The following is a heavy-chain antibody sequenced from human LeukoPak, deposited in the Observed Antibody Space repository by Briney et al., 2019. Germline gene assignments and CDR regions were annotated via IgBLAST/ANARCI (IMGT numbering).Heavy chain of an antibody. Sequence: GGSLRHSCAASGFTFSRYGMHWVRQAPGKGLEWVAFIRYDGSNKYHVDSVKGRFSISRDNSKNTLYLQMNSLRAEDTAVYYCAKSRGEQLYFRDSDYWGQGILVTVSS. CDR2: IRYDGSNK. CDR1: GFTFSRYG. CDR3: AKSRGEQLYFRDSDY. J-gene: IGHJ4*02. D-gene: IGHD1-26*01. V-gene: IGHV3-30*02.